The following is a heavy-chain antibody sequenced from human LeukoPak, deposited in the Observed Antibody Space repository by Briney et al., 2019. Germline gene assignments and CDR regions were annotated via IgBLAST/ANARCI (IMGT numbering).Heavy chain of an antibody. J-gene: IGHJ4*02. CDR1: GYTFTSYG. CDR3: ARDRGYYYGSGSSNFDY. D-gene: IGHD3-10*01. V-gene: IGHV1-18*01. CDR2: ISAYNGNT. Sequence: ASVKVSCKASGYTFTSYGISWVRQAPGQGLEWMGWISAYNGNTNYAQKLQGRVTMTTDTSTSTAYMELRSLRSDDTAVYYGARDRGYYYGSGSSNFDYWGQGTLVTVSS.